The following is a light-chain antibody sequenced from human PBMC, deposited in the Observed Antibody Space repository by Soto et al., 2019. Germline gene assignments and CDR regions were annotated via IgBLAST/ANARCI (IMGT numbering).Light chain of an antibody. Sequence: EIVLTQSPATLSLSPGERATLSCRASQSVNSYLAWYQQKPGQAPRLLIYDATSRATGIPARFSGSGSGTDFTLTISSLEPEDFAVDYCQQRSKWPATFGGGTKVEIK. CDR3: QQRSKWPAT. J-gene: IGKJ4*01. V-gene: IGKV3-11*01. CDR1: QSVNSY. CDR2: DAT.